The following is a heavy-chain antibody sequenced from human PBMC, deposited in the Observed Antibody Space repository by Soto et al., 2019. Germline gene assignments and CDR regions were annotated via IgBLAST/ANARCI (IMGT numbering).Heavy chain of an antibody. J-gene: IGHJ6*02. CDR2: ISGSGGST. CDR3: AKDSSGWYGGGSYGMDV. Sequence: GGSLRLSCAASGFTFSSYAMSWVRQAPGKGLEWVSAISGSGGSTYYADSVKGRFTISRDNSKNTLYLQMNSLRAEDTAVYYCAKDSSGWYGGGSYGMDVWGQGTTVTVS. D-gene: IGHD6-19*01. V-gene: IGHV3-23*01. CDR1: GFTFSSYA.